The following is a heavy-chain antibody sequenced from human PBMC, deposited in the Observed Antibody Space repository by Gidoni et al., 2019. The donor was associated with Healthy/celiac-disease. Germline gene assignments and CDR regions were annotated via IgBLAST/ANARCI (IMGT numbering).Heavy chain of an antibody. CDR3: ARAPPSLDNWFDP. J-gene: IGHJ5*02. CDR2: IYTSGST. V-gene: IGHV4-61*02. CDR1: GGSMSSGSYY. Sequence: QVQLQESGPGLVKPSQTLSLTCTDSGGSMSSGSYYWSWIRQPAGKGLEWIGRIYTSGSTNYNPSLKSRVTMSVDTSKNQFSLKLSSVTAADTAVYYCARAPPSLDNWFDPWGQGTLVTVSS.